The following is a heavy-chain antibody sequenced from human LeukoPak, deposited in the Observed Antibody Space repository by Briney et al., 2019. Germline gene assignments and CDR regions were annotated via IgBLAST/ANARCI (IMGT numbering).Heavy chain of an antibody. V-gene: IGHV4-61*01. D-gene: IGHD3-22*01. Sequence: SETLSLTCTVSGGSISSGSYYWTWIRQPPGKGLEWIGNIYYSGSTNYNPSLKSRVTISVDTSKNQFSLKLSSVTAADTAVYYCTRGSIAYYYMDVWGKGTTVTISS. CDR2: IYYSGST. J-gene: IGHJ6*03. CDR1: GGSISSGSYY. CDR3: TRGSIAYYYMDV.